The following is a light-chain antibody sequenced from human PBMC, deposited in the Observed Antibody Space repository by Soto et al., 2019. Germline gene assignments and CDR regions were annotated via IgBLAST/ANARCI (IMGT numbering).Light chain of an antibody. Sequence: AIRMTQSPSSLSASTGARVTITFRASQGISSYLAWYQQKPGKAPKLLIYAASTLQSGVPSRFSGSGSGTDFTLTISCLQSEDFATYYCQQYYSYPRTFGQGTKVDIK. CDR3: QQYYSYPRT. CDR1: QGISSY. V-gene: IGKV1-8*01. J-gene: IGKJ1*01. CDR2: AAS.